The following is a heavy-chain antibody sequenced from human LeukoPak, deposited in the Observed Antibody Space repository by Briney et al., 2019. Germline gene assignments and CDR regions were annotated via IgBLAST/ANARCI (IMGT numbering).Heavy chain of an antibody. CDR3: TTGTIVVVITTKGGVDY. CDR1: GFIFSSYW. CDR2: IKSKTDGGTT. J-gene: IGHJ4*02. Sequence: GGSLRLSCAASGFIFSSYWMHWVRHAPGKGLAWVSRIKSKTDGGTTDYAAPVKGRFTISRDDSKNTLYLQMNSLKTEDTAVYYCTTGTIVVVITTKGGVDYWGQGTLVTVSS. D-gene: IGHD3-22*01. V-gene: IGHV3-15*01.